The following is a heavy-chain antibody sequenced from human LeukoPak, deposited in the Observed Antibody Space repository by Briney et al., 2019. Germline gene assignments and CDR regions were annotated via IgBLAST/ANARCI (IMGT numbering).Heavy chain of an antibody. Sequence: ASVNVSFKASGYTFTVNYMHWVRQAPGQGLEWSGWINPNSGGTNYAQKFQGRVTMTRDTSISTAYMELSRLRSDDTAVYYCARDLDNWFDPWGQGTLVTVSS. J-gene: IGHJ5*02. CDR2: INPNSGGT. CDR3: ARDLDNWFDP. V-gene: IGHV1-2*02. CDR1: GYTFTVNY.